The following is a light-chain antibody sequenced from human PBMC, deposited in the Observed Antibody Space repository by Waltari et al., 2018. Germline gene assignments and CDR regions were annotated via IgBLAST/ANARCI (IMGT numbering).Light chain of an antibody. CDR2: DAS. CDR1: QRIANN. V-gene: IGKV3-15*01. CDR3: QQYNDWYS. J-gene: IGKJ2*03. Sequence: EKVMTQSPATLSVYPGEVVTLSCRASQRIANNLAWYQYRPGQAPRLLIYDASTRASGIPSRFSGSWSGTEFTLTISGLQSDDCALYYCQQYNDWYSFGQGTKLEI.